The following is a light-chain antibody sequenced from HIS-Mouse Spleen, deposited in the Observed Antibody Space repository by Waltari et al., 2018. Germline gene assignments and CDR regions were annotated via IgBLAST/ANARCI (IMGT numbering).Light chain of an antibody. CDR3: SSYTSSSTWV. J-gene: IGLJ3*02. V-gene: IGLV2-14*03. CDR2: DVS. Sequence: PGQSITISCTGTSSDVGGYNYVSWYQQHPGKAPKLMIYDVSNRPSGVSNRFYGSKSGNTASLTISGLQAEDEADYYCSSYTSSSTWVFGGGTKLTVL. CDR1: SSDVGGYNY.